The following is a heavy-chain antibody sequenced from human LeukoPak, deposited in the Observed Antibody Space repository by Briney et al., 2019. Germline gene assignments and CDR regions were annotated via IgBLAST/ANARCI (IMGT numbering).Heavy chain of an antibody. D-gene: IGHD2-15*01. CDR2: IWSDGRNK. V-gene: IGHV3-33*01. CDR3: ARDRGFCSGGSCYSNYFDY. CDR1: GYTFTGYY. J-gene: IGHJ4*02. Sequence: SCKASGYTFTGYYMHWVRQAPGKGLEWVALIWSDGRNKFYTDSVKGRFTISRDNSKNTLDLQMNSLRAEDTAVYYCARDRGFCSGGSCYSNYFDYWGQGTLVTVSS.